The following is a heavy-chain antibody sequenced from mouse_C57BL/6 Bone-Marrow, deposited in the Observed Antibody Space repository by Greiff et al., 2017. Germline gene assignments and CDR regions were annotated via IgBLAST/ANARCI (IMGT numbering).Heavy chain of an antibody. CDR3: ARRFITTVVAKDMDY. Sequence: QVQLQQSGAELMKPGASVKLSCTATGYKIHGYWIEWVKQRPGHGLEWIGEILPGSGSTNYNEKFKGKATFTADTSSNTAYMQLSSLTTEDSAIYDCARRFITTVVAKDMDYWGQGTSVTVSS. CDR2: ILPGSGST. J-gene: IGHJ4*01. D-gene: IGHD1-1*01. CDR1: GYKIHGYW. V-gene: IGHV1-9*01.